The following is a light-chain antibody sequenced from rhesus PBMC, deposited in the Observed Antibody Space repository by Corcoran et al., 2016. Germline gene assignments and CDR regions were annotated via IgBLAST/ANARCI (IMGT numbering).Light chain of an antibody. Sequence: EIVMTQSPATLSLSPGETATMSCRTSQSVTTYLAWYQQKPGQAPRLLIHGASSRATGIPDRFSGSGSGTDFTLTISSLEPEDFAVYFCQETSNLSWTFGQGTRVEIE. CDR2: GAS. V-gene: IGKV3-31*02. J-gene: IGKJ1*01. CDR3: QETSNLSWT. CDR1: QSVTTY.